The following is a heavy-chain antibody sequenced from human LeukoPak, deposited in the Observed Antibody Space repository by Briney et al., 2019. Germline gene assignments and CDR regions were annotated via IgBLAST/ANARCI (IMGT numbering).Heavy chain of an antibody. V-gene: IGHV4-59*01. D-gene: IGHD6-13*01. CDR3: ARGCSAGTPHNWFDP. CDR1: GGXISGYY. CDR2: IYYSGST. J-gene: IGHJ5*02. Sequence: PSETLSLTCTVSGGXISGYYWSWIRQPPGTGLEWIGYIYYSGSTNYNPSLKSRVTISVDTSKNQFSLKLSSVTAADTAVYHCARGCSAGTPHNWFDPWGQGTLVTVSS.